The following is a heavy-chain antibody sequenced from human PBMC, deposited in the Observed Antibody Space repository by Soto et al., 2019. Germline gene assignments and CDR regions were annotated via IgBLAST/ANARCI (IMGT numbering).Heavy chain of an antibody. J-gene: IGHJ4*02. V-gene: IGHV3-21*06. CDR2: ISSTTNYI. CDR1: GFTLSSYW. CDR3: ARESEDLTSNFDY. Sequence: GGSLRLSCAASGFTLSSYWMHWVRQAPGKGLEWVSSISSTTNYIYYGDSMKGRFTISRDNAKNSLYLEMNSLRAEDTAVYYCARESEDLTSNFDYWGQGTLVTVSS.